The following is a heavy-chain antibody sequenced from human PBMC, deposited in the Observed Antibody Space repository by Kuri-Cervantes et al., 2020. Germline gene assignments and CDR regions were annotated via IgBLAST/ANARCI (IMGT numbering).Heavy chain of an antibody. J-gene: IGHJ6*02. CDR2: ISKEGNIN. Sequence: GESLKISCAASGFTFSSYAMHWVRQAPGKGLEWVALISKEGNINYYTDSAKGRFIISRGNPKNTLYLQMNSLRAEDTALYYCARGDDTKNSKNYYYAMDVWGQGTTVTVSS. CDR1: GFTFSSYA. D-gene: IGHD3-22*01. V-gene: IGHV3-30*10. CDR3: ARGDDTKNSKNYYYAMDV.